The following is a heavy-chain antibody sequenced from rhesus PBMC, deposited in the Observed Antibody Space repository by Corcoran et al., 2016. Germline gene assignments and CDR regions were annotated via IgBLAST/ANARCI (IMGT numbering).Heavy chain of an antibody. CDR3: ARRRSSGWPVGYYFDY. Sequence: QVTLKESGPALVKPTQTLTLTCTFSGFSLTTSGRGVGWIRQPPGTALGWLALIYWEDDNRSTSSLRIRLTISRDTSKSQVVLTMTDMDPVDTATYYCARRRSSGWPVGYYFDYWGQGLLVTMSS. V-gene: IGHV2-174*01. CDR1: GFSLTTSGRG. D-gene: IGHD6-31*01. CDR2: IYWEDDN. J-gene: IGHJ4*01.